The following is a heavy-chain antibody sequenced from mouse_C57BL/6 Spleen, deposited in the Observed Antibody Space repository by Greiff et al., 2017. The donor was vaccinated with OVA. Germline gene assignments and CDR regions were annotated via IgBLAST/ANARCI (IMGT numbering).Heavy chain of an antibody. Sequence: QVQLQQSGPELVKPGASVKISCKASGYAFSSSWMNWVKQRPGKGLEWIGRIYPGDGDTNYNGKFKGKATLTADKSSSTAYMQLSSLTSEDSAVYFCARTDYYGSSYGEYYFDYWGQGTTLTVSS. D-gene: IGHD1-1*01. CDR3: ARTDYYGSSYGEYYFDY. V-gene: IGHV1-82*01. CDR1: GYAFSSSW. J-gene: IGHJ2*01. CDR2: IYPGDGDT.